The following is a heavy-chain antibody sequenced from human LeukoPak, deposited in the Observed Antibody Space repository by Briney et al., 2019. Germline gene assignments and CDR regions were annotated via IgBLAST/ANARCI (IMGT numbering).Heavy chain of an antibody. CDR2: ISGSGGST. CDR1: GFTFSSYA. Sequence: GGSLRLSCAASGFTFSSYAMNWVRQAPGKGLEWVSTISGSGGSTYYADSVKGRFTISRDNSKNTLYLQMNSLRAEDTAIYYCACSNYGGSYYYYYMDVWGKGTTVTVSS. J-gene: IGHJ6*03. CDR3: ACSNYGGSYYYYYMDV. V-gene: IGHV3-23*01. D-gene: IGHD4-23*01.